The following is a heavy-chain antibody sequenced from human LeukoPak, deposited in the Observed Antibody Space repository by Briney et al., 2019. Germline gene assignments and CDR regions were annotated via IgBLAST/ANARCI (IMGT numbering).Heavy chain of an antibody. CDR3: ARDGGGGEDYYYYYYMDV. J-gene: IGHJ6*03. CDR2: IYYSGST. Sequence: SQTLSLTCTVSGGSISSGDYYWSWIRQPPGKGLEWIGYIYYSGSTYYNPSPKSRVTISVDTSKNQFSLNLSSVTAADTALYYCARDGGGGEDYYYYYYMDVWGKGTTVTVSS. CDR1: GGSISSGDYY. D-gene: IGHD2-21*01. V-gene: IGHV4-30-4*08.